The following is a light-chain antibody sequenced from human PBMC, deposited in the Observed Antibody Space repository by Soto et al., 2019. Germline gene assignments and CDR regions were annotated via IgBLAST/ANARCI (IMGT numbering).Light chain of an antibody. V-gene: IGKV1-5*01. CDR2: DVS. Sequence: DIQMTQSPSALSASVGDRVTITCLASQSVSGWLAWYQQKPGKAPKLLIYDVSSLERGVPSRFSGSGYGTELTLTISGLHPDDFAPYYCQQYESYSGTFGPGTRVDLK. CDR1: QSVSGW. CDR3: QQYESYSGT. J-gene: IGKJ1*01.